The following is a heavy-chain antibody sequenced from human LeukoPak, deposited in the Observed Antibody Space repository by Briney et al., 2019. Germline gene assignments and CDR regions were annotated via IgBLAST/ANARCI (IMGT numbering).Heavy chain of an antibody. V-gene: IGHV1-2*02. D-gene: IGHD3-9*01. Sequence: GTSVKVSCKASGYTFTGHYVHWVRQAPGQGLEWMGWINADSGGTKFAQKFQGRITMTRDTSITTACMELNSLRSDDTAVYYCARDSDIFTDFDYWGQGTLVTVSS. J-gene: IGHJ4*02. CDR1: GYTFTGHY. CDR2: INADSGGT. CDR3: ARDSDIFTDFDY.